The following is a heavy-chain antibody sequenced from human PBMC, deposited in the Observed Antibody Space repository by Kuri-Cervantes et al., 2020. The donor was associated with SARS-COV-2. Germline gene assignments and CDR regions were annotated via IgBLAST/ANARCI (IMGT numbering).Heavy chain of an antibody. J-gene: IGHJ6*03. CDR1: GYTFTGYY. CDR2: MNPNSGNT. Sequence: ASVKVSCKASGYTFTGYYMHWVRRAPGQGLEWMGWMNPNSGNTAFAQKFQGRVTLTSNTSISTAYMDLSGLRSEDTAVYYCARGGPHYYYHDMDVWGKGTTVTVSS. V-gene: IGHV1-8*02. CDR3: ARGGPHYYYHDMDV. D-gene: IGHD1-14*01.